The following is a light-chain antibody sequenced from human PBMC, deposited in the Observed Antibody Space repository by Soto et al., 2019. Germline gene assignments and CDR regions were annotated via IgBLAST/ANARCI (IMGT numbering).Light chain of an antibody. V-gene: IGKV3-11*01. Sequence: EIVLTQSPATLSLSPGERVTLSCRASQNVGTFLAWYQQKPGQAPRLLIYDASNRAPGIPDRFRGSGSGTDFTLTISSLEPEDFATYYCQQYDSLPLTFGGGTKVHI. CDR2: DAS. CDR3: QQYDSLPLT. CDR1: QNVGTF. J-gene: IGKJ4*01.